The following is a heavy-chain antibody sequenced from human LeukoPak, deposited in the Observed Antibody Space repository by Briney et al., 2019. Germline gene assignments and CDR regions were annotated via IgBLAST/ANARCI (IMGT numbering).Heavy chain of an antibody. D-gene: IGHD3-3*02. CDR3: ASHLPYYYGMDV. Sequence: GRSQRLSCVASGFTFTNYGMHWVRQGPGKGLEGVSYISSSSSYTNYADSVKGRFTISRDNAKNSLYLQMNSLRAEDTAVYYCASHLPYYYGMDVWGQGTTVTVSS. CDR2: ISSSSSYT. J-gene: IGHJ6*02. V-gene: IGHV3-21*05. CDR1: GFTFTNYG.